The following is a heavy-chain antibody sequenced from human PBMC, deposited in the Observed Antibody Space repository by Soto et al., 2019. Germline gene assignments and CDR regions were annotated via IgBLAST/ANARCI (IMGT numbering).Heavy chain of an antibody. CDR2: IYSGGST. CDR3: ARQNLYSGSYRYYFDY. CDR1: GFTVSSHY. V-gene: IGHV3-53*01. D-gene: IGHD1-26*01. Sequence: EVQLVESGGGLIQPGGSLRLSCAASGFTVSSHYMSWVRQAPGKGLEWVSVIYSGGSTYYADSVKGRFTISRDNSKNTLYLQMNSLRAEDTAVYYCARQNLYSGSYRYYFDYWGQGTLVTVSS. J-gene: IGHJ4*02.